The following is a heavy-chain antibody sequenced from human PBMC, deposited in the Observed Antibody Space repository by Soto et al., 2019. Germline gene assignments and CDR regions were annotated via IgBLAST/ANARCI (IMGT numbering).Heavy chain of an antibody. D-gene: IGHD3-22*01. V-gene: IGHV3-48*01. CDR2: ISSSSSTI. J-gene: IGHJ3*01. CDR1: GFTFSSYS. Sequence: PGGSLRLSCAASGFTFSSYSMNWVRQAPGKGLEWVSYISSSSSTIYYADSVKGRFTISRDNAKNSLYLQMNSLRAEDTAVYYIAKVGGVVVITGEAFDFWGKGTRVPASS. CDR3: AKVGGVVVITGEAFDF.